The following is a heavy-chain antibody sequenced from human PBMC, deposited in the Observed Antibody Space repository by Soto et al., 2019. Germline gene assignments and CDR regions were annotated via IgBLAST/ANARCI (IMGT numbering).Heavy chain of an antibody. CDR2: ISSSGSTI. D-gene: IGHD4-4*01. CDR1: GFTFSDYY. Sequence: GGSLRLSCAASGFTFSDYYMSWIRQAPGKGLEWVSYISSSGSTIYYADSVKGRFTISRDNAKNSLYLQMNSLRAEDTAVYYCARETKPYSNYDIRWYYFDYWGQGTLVTVSS. V-gene: IGHV3-11*01. CDR3: ARETKPYSNYDIRWYYFDY. J-gene: IGHJ4*02.